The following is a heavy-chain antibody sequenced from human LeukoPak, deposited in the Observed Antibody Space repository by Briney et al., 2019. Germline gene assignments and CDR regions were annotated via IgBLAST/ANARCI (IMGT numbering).Heavy chain of an antibody. Sequence: SETLSLTCTVSGGSISNYYWSWIRQPPGKGLEWIGYIDYSGSTNYNPSLKSRVTISVDMSQNQFSLKLSSVTAADTAVYYCARVDYDLLTGYQYYFDYWGQGTLVTVSS. CDR2: IDYSGST. CDR1: GGSISNYY. D-gene: IGHD3-9*01. CDR3: ARVDYDLLTGYQYYFDY. J-gene: IGHJ4*02. V-gene: IGHV4-59*01.